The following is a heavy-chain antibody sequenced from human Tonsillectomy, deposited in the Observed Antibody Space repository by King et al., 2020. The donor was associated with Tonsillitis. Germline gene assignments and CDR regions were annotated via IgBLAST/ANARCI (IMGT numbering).Heavy chain of an antibody. Sequence: VQLVESGGGVVQPGRSLRLSCATSGFTFSSYAMHWVRQAPGKGLEWVAVISYDGSNKYYADSVKGRFTFSRDNSKNTLYLQMNSLRVEDTAVYYCARADTLDYWGQGTLVTVSS. D-gene: IGHD2-2*02. V-gene: IGHV3-30*04. CDR1: GFTFSSYA. J-gene: IGHJ4*02. CDR2: ISYDGSNK. CDR3: ARADTLDY.